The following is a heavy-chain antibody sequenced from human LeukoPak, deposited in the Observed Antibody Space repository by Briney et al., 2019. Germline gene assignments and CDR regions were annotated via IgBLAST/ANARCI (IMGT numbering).Heavy chain of an antibody. CDR1: GFTFSSHA. J-gene: IGHJ4*02. D-gene: IGHD2-2*01. CDR2: ISGNGAGT. V-gene: IGHV3-23*02. CDR3: AISLQLPYFDY. Sequence: GGSLRLSCTPSGFTFSSHAMSWVRQAPGKGLEWVSGISGNGAGTYYGDSVKGRFTISRDNSKNTLYLQMNSLRAEDTAVYYCAISLQLPYFDYWGQGTLVTVSS.